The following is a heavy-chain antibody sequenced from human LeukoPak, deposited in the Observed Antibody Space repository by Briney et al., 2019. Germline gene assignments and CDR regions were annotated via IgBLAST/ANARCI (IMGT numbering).Heavy chain of an antibody. J-gene: IGHJ3*02. CDR3: SRPVRGTDAFDI. Sequence: GGSLRLSCAASGFSFSSYEMNWVRQAPGKGLEWVSAISPTGGTAYYADSVKGRFTISRDNSKNTLYLQMNSLRAEDTAVYYCSRPVRGTDAFDIWGQGTMVTVSS. V-gene: IGHV3-23*01. CDR2: ISPTGGTA. D-gene: IGHD2-15*01. CDR1: GFSFSSYE.